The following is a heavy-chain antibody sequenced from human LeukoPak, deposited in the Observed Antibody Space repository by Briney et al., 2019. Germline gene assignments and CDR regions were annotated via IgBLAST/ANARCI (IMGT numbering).Heavy chain of an antibody. CDR2: VYYSGTA. CDR1: GDSISSSAYY. V-gene: IGHV4-39*01. D-gene: IGHD3-9*01. CDR3: ARHRGDILTAYDL. Sequence: PSETLSLTCTVSGDSISSSAYYWGWIRQPPGRGLEWIRSVYYSGTAYYNLSLRSRVTISVDTSKSQFSLKLTSVTAADTAVYYCARHRGDILTAYDLWGQGTLVTVSS. J-gene: IGHJ5*02.